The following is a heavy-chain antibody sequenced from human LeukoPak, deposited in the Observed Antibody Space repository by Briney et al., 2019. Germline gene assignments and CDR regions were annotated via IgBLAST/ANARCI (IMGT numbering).Heavy chain of an antibody. V-gene: IGHV4-59*01. J-gene: IGHJ6*03. CDR2: IYYSGST. Sequence: SETLSLTCTVSGGSISSYYWSWIRQPPGKGPEWIGYIYYSGSTNYNPSLKSRVTISVDTSKNQFSLKLSSVTAADTAVYYCARRTPHYYMDVWGKGTTVTVSS. CDR3: ARRTPHYYMDV. CDR1: GGSISSYY.